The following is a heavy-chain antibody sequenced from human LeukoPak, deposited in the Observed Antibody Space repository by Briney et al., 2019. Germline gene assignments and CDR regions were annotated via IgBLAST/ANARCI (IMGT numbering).Heavy chain of an antibody. CDR3: ARVSSDDDYVWGSYPLDY. V-gene: IGHV4-59*01. D-gene: IGHD3-16*02. CDR1: GGSISSYY. CDR2: IYCSGST. J-gene: IGHJ4*02. Sequence: SGTLSLTCTVAGGSISSYYWSWIRQPPGKGLEWIGYIYCSGSTNYNPSLKSRVTISVDTSKNQFSLKLSSVTAADTAVYYCARVSSDDDYVWGSYPLDYWGQGTLVTVAS.